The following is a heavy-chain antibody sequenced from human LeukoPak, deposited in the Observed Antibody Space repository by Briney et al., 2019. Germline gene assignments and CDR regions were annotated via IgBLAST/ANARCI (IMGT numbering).Heavy chain of an antibody. V-gene: IGHV4-39*07. J-gene: IGHJ4*02. CDR1: GGSISSSNYY. CDR2: LYYSGST. CDR3: ARIEYSSTTFDY. Sequence: PSETLSLTCIVSGGSISSSNYYWDWIRQPPGKGLEWIGSLYYSGSTYYNPSLKSRVTISVDTSKNQFSLKLSSVTAADTAVYYCARIEYSSTTFDYWGQGTLVTVSS. D-gene: IGHD6-6*01.